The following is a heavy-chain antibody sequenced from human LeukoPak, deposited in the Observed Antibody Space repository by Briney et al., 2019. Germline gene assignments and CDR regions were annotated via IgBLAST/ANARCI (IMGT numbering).Heavy chain of an antibody. CDR2: IHDSGST. J-gene: IGHJ5*02. Sequence: SETLSLTCVVSGDSISSGGYSWSWIRQTPGKGLEWIAYIHDSGSTYNNPSLKTRLSISIDTSKNQFSLKLNSVSAADTAVYYCARVVAAAGNIWFDPWGQGTLVTVSS. CDR3: ARVVAAAGNIWFDP. D-gene: IGHD6-13*01. CDR1: GDSISSGGYS. V-gene: IGHV4-30-4*07.